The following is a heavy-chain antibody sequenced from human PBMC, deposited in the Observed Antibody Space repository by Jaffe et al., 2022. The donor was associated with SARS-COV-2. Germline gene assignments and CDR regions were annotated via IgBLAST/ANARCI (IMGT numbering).Heavy chain of an antibody. CDR3: AKSLPHTRYCSGGSCYEFHYYGMDV. CDR2: ISGSGGST. J-gene: IGHJ6*02. CDR1: GFTFSSYA. V-gene: IGHV3-23*01. D-gene: IGHD2-15*01. Sequence: EVQLLESGGGLVQPGGSLRLSCAASGFTFSSYAMSWVRQAPGKGLEWVSAISGSGGSTYYADSVKGRFTISRDNSKNTLYLQMNSLRAEDTAVYYCAKSLPHTRYCSGGSCYEFHYYGMDVWGQGTTVTVSS.